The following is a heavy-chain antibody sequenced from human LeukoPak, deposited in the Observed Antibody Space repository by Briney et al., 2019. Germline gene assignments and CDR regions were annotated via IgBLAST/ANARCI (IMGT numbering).Heavy chain of an antibody. CDR1: GGSINTYY. Sequence: PSETLSLTCTVSGGSINTYYWSWIRQPAGKGLEWIGRISASGSTRYNPSLKSRVTISLDTSRNQFSLKLNSVTAADTAVYYCAKSNGYGLVDIWGQGTMVTVSS. CDR2: ISASGST. CDR3: AKSNGYGLVDI. D-gene: IGHD3-10*01. J-gene: IGHJ3*02. V-gene: IGHV4-4*07.